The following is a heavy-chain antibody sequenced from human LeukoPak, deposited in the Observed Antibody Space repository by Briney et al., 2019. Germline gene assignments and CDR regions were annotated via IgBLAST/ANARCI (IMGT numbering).Heavy chain of an antibody. D-gene: IGHD3-10*01. CDR1: GGSISSSSYY. V-gene: IGHV4-39*01. CDR2: IYYSGST. J-gene: IGHJ4*02. CDR3: ARHVAISVDRLLWFGELYNYFDY. Sequence: PSETLSLTCTVSGGSISSSSYYWGWIRQPPGKGREWIGSIYYSGSTYYNPSLKSRVTISVDTSKNQFSLKLSSVTAADTAVYYCARHVAISVDRLLWFGELYNYFDYWGQGTLVTVSS.